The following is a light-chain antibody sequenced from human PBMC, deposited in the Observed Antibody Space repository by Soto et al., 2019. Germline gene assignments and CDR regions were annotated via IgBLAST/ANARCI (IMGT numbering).Light chain of an antibody. CDR1: SNNIGGYNH. Sequence: QSVLTQPRSVSGSPGQSVTISCTGTSNNIGGYNHVSWYQQYPGKAPRLMTYDVSQRTSGAPDRFSGSKSGNTASLIISGLQAEDEADYYCCSYAGSTPVFGGGTKLTVL. CDR3: CSYAGSTPV. CDR2: DVS. J-gene: IGLJ2*01. V-gene: IGLV2-11*01.